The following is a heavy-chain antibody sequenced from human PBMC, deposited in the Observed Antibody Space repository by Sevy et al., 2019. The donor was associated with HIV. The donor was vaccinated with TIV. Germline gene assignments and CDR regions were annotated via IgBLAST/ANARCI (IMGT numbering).Heavy chain of an antibody. CDR2: ISSSGGST. Sequence: GGSLRLSCAASGFIFSAYAMSWVRQAPGKGLESVSCISSSGGSTYYADSVKGRFSISRDTSKNTLYLQMNSLRAEDTAVYYCATLRGGLYGSGYFQNWGQGTQVTVSS. CDR1: GFIFSAYA. D-gene: IGHD3-10*01. V-gene: IGHV3-23*01. CDR3: ATLRGGLYGSGYFQN. J-gene: IGHJ1*01.